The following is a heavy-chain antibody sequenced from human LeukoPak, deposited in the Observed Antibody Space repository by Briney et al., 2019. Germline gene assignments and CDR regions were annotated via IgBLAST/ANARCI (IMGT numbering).Heavy chain of an antibody. Sequence: GGSLRLSCSASGFTFSSYAMHWVRQAPGKGLEWVSAISGSSGHTYYAGSVKGRFTISRDNSKNTLYLQMNSLRAEDTAVYYCAKVGFSEMEWLLYSDHWGQGTLVTVSS. D-gene: IGHD3-3*01. CDR1: GFTFSSYA. J-gene: IGHJ4*02. CDR3: AKVGFSEMEWLLYSDH. V-gene: IGHV3-23*01. CDR2: ISGSSGHT.